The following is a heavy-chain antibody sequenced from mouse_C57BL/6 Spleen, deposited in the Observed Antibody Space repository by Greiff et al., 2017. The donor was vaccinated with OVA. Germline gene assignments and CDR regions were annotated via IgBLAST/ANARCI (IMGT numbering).Heavy chain of an antibody. CDR3: TRGDPWCAH. J-gene: IGHJ3*01. CDR1: GYTFTDYE. Sequence: QVQLKESVAELVRPGASVTLSCKASGYTFTDYEMHWVKQTPVHGLEWIGAIDPETGGTAYNQKFKGKAILTADTSSSTDYMELRSLTSEDSPVYYCTRGDPWCAHWGQGTLVTVSA. D-gene: IGHD2-13*01. CDR2: IDPETGGT. V-gene: IGHV1-15*01.